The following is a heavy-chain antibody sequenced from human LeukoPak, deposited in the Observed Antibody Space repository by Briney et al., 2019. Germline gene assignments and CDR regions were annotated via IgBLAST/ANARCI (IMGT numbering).Heavy chain of an antibody. J-gene: IGHJ4*02. D-gene: IGHD6-13*01. V-gene: IGHV3-23*01. CDR1: GFTFSSYA. CDR2: ISGSGGST. CDR3: AKDGYSSSLDRSDY. Sequence: PGGSLRLSCAASGFTFSSYAMSWVRQAPGKGLEWVSAISGSGGSTYYADSVKGRFTISRDNSKNTLYLRMNSLRAEDTAVYYCAKDGYSSSLDRSDYWGQGTLVTVSS.